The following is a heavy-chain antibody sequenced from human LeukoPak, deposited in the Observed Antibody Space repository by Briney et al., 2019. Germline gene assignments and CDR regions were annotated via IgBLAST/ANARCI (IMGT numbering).Heavy chain of an antibody. CDR3: ARDGRYYYAFDI. J-gene: IGHJ3*02. Sequence: SETLSLTCTVSGYSISSGYYWSWIRQPPGKGLEWIGYIYYSGSTYYNPSLKSRVTISVDTSKNQFSLKLSSVTAADTAVYYCARDGRYYYAFDIWGQGTMVTVSS. V-gene: IGHV4-38-2*02. CDR1: GYSISSGYY. D-gene: IGHD1-26*01. CDR2: IYYSGST.